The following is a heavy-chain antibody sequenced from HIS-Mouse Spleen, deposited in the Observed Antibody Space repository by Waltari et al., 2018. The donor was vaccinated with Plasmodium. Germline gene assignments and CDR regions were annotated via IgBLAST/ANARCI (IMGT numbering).Heavy chain of an antibody. CDR3: ASSWYWYFDL. CDR2: IKQDGSEK. V-gene: IGHV3-7*01. CDR1: GFTFISYW. J-gene: IGHJ2*01. D-gene: IGHD6-13*01. Sequence: EVQLVESGGGLVPPGGSLRLSCAASGFTFISYWMSWVRQAPGKGLEWVANIKQDGSEKYYVDSVKGRFTISRDNAKNSLYLQMNSLRAEDTAVYYCASSWYWYFDLWGRGTLVTVSS.